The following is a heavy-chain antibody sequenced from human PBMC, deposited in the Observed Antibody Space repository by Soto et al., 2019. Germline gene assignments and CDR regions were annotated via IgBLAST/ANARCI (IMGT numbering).Heavy chain of an antibody. Sequence: GGSLRLSCAASGFTFSNYGMHWVRQAPGKGLEWVAVISFEGSNEYFADSVKGRFTISRDNSKSTLYLEMNSLRAEDTAVYYCVKDLIDYNSEYKFDYWGQGTLVTVSS. CDR3: VKDLIDYNSEYKFDY. J-gene: IGHJ4*02. CDR1: GFTFSNYG. V-gene: IGHV3-30*18. CDR2: ISFEGSNE. D-gene: IGHD4-4*01.